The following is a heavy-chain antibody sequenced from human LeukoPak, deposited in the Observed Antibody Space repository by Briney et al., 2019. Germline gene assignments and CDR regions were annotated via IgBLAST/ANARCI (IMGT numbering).Heavy chain of an antibody. CDR1: GGSISSYY. Sequence: SETLSLTCTVSGGSISSYYWNWIRQPPGKGLEWIGYIFYSGSTNYNPSLKSRVTISVDTSKNQFSLKLSSVTAADTAVYYCARHLLRYFDWLPICTWFDPWGQGTLVTVSS. D-gene: IGHD3-9*01. CDR2: IFYSGST. V-gene: IGHV4-59*08. CDR3: ARHLLRYFDWLPICTWFDP. J-gene: IGHJ5*02.